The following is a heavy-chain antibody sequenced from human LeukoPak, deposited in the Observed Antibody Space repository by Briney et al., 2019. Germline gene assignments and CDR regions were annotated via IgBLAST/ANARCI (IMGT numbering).Heavy chain of an antibody. Sequence: PGGSLRLSCAAYGFSLSVYWMSWVRQAPGKGLEWVARLHADGNEKYFVHSVKGRFTVSRDNAKNSLYMQMNSLRVEDTAVYYCARCGYSFDYLGQGTLVTVSS. CDR1: GFSLSVYW. CDR2: LHADGNEK. V-gene: IGHV3-7*01. J-gene: IGHJ4*02. D-gene: IGHD5-12*01. CDR3: ARCGYSFDY.